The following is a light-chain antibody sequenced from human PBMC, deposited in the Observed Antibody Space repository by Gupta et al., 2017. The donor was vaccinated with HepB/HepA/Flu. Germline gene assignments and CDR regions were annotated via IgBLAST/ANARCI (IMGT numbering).Light chain of an antibody. CDR1: QSVSSSY. CDR2: GAS. CDR3: LQDGSSPQT. Sequence: DIVLTQSPGTLSLSPGERATLSCRASQSVSSSYLAWYQQKPGQAPRLLIYGASSRATGIPDRFSGSGSGTDFTLTISRLEPEDFAVYYCLQDGSSPQTFGQGTKVEIK. V-gene: IGKV3-20*01. J-gene: IGKJ1*01.